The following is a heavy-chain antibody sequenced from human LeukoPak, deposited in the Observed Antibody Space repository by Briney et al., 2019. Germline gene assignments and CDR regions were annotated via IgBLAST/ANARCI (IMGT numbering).Heavy chain of an antibody. Sequence: PGRSLRLSCAASGFTFSSYEMNWVRQAPGKGLEWVSYISSSGSTIYYADSVKGRFTISRDNAKNSLYLQMNSLRAEDTAVYYCAREDSDYYNLNYWGQGTLVTVSA. CDR2: ISSSGSTI. V-gene: IGHV3-48*03. CDR3: AREDSDYYNLNY. D-gene: IGHD3-22*01. CDR1: GFTFSSYE. J-gene: IGHJ4*02.